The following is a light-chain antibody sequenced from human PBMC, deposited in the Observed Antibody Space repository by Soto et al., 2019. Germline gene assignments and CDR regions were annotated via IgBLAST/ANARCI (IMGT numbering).Light chain of an antibody. V-gene: IGKV3-20*01. CDR2: GAS. CDR3: QQYGSSSYT. Sequence: EIVWTQSPATLSLSPGEKATLSSRASQRVSSTYLAGYQQKPGQAPRLLIYGASGRATGIPDRFSGSGSGTDFTLTISRLEPEDFAVYYCQQYGSSSYTFGQGTKLEIK. J-gene: IGKJ2*01. CDR1: QRVSSTY.